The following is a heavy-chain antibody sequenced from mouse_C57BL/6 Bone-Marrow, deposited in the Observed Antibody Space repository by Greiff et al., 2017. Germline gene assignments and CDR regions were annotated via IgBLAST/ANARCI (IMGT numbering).Heavy chain of an antibody. Sequence: VMLVESGAELVKPGASVKISCKASGYAFSSSWMNWVKQRPGKGLEWIGQIYPGVGDTNYNGKFKGKATLPADKSSSTAYMQLSSLSSEDSAVYFCASSGPSYDYAAWFAYWGQGTLVTVSA. CDR3: ASSGPSYDYAAWFAY. CDR2: IYPGVGDT. D-gene: IGHD2-4*01. CDR1: GYAFSSSW. J-gene: IGHJ3*01. V-gene: IGHV1-80*01.